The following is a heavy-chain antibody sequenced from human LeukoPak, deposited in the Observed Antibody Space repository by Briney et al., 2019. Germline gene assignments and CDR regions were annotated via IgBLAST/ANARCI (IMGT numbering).Heavy chain of an antibody. D-gene: IGHD3-22*01. CDR2: ISAYNGNT. CDR1: GYTFTSYG. CDR3: ARHPGVEYYYDSSGFYY. J-gene: IGHJ4*02. V-gene: IGHV1-18*01. Sequence: ASVKVSCKASGYTFTSYGISWVRQAPGQGLEWMGWISAYNGNTNCAQKLQGRVTMTTDTSTSTAYMELRSLRSDDTAVYYCARHPGVEYYYDSSGFYYWGQGTLVTVSS.